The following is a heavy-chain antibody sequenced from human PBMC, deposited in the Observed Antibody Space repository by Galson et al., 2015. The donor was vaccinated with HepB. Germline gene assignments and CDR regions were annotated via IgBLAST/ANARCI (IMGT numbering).Heavy chain of an antibody. CDR3: ATPSPLLGYCSGGSCEGGAFDI. J-gene: IGHJ3*02. D-gene: IGHD2-15*01. V-gene: IGHV1-69*13. CDR2: IIPIFGTA. CDR1: GGTFSSYA. Sequence: SVKVSCKASGGTFSSYAISWVRQAPGQGLEWMGGIIPIFGTANYAQKFQGRVTITADESTSTAYMELSSLRSEDTAVYYCATPSPLLGYCSGGSCEGGAFDIWGQGTMVTVSS.